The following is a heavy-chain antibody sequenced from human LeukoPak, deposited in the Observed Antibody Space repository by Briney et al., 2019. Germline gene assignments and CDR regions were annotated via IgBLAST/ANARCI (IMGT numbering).Heavy chain of an antibody. V-gene: IGHV1-24*01. J-gene: IGHJ6*02. CDR3: ATDLNYDRTRSTPYYYYGMDV. CDR1: GYTLTELS. D-gene: IGHD4-11*01. CDR2: FDPEDGET. Sequence: ASVTVSCKVSGYTLTELSMHWVRQAPGKGLEWMGGFDPEDGETIYAQKFQGRVTMTEDTSTDTAYMEPSSLRSEDTAVYYCATDLNYDRTRSTPYYYYGMDVWGQGTTVTVSS.